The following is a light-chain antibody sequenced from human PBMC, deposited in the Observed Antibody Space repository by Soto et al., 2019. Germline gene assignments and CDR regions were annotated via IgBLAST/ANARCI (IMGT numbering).Light chain of an antibody. CDR3: QQSYSTLLFN. V-gene: IGKV1-39*01. Sequence: DIQMTQSPSTLSASVGDEVNITSRASQSISIWLAWYQQKPGKAPKLLIYAASSLQSGVPSRFSGSGSGTDFTLTIRSLQPEDFATYYCQQSYSTLLFNCGPGTKVDIK. CDR1: QSISIW. J-gene: IGKJ3*01. CDR2: AAS.